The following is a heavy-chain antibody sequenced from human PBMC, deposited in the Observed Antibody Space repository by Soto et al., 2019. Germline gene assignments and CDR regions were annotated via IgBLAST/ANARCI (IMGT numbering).Heavy chain of an antibody. V-gene: IGHV1-18*04. CDR3: ARVGRRAGYSYGYRYYYYGMDV. D-gene: IGHD5-18*01. Sequence: VASVKVSWKASGYTFSSYGITWERQAPGQGLEWMGWISGHNGNTKYAQKFQGRVTMTTDTFTTTGYMELRSLRSDDTAMYYCARVGRRAGYSYGYRYYYYGMDVWGQGTTVTVSS. CDR1: GYTFSSYG. CDR2: ISGHNGNT. J-gene: IGHJ6*02.